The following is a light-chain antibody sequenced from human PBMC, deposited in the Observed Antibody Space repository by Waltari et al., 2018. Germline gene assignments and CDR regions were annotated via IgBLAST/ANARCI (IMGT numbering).Light chain of an antibody. J-gene: IGKJ1*01. CDR3: QQYNNWPPGT. CDR1: QTIGLS. V-gene: IGKV3-15*01. CDR2: QAS. Sequence: TVVTQSPATLSVSPGERASLSCRTSQTIGLSLAWYQQKPGQAPRLLIYQASTRATGIPARFSGSGSESEFTLTISSLQSEEVAVYYCQQYNNWPPGTFGQGTRVEI.